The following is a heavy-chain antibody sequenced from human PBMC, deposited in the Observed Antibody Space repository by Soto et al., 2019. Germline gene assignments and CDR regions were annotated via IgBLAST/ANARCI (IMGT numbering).Heavy chain of an antibody. Sequence: SETLSLTCTVSGGSISSGDYYWSWIRQPPGKGLEWIGYIYYSGSTYYNPSLKSRVTISVDTSKNQFSLKLSSVTAADTAVYYCARVTSPYRELGLDYWGQGTLVTVSS. J-gene: IGHJ4*02. CDR1: GGSISSGDYY. D-gene: IGHD7-27*01. V-gene: IGHV4-30-4*01. CDR3: ARVTSPYRELGLDY. CDR2: IYYSGST.